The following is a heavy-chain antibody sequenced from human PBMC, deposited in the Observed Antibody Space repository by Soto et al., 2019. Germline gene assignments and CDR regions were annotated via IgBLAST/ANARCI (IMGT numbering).Heavy chain of an antibody. Sequence: QVQLVQSGPEVKKPGASVKVSCEASGYTFTTSGISWVRQAPGQGLEWMGWISTYNGDTNSAQKFQGRVTMTADTPTGPAYMELMSLKSDDTAVYYCARQGSWPYYYYGRDVWGQGTTVTVSS. D-gene: IGHD1-26*01. CDR1: GYTFTTSG. CDR3: ARQGSWPYYYYGRDV. J-gene: IGHJ6*02. V-gene: IGHV1-18*01. CDR2: ISTYNGDT.